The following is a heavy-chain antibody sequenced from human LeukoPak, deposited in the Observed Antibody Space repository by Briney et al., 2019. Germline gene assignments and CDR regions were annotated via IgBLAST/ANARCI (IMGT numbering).Heavy chain of an antibody. CDR2: ITSSSTYI. J-gene: IGHJ4*02. CDR3: ARGSGSYFGY. CDR1: GFTFSSYN. Sequence: PGGSLRLSCAASGFTFSSYNMNWVRQAPGKGLEWVSSITSSSTYIYYADSVRGRFTISRDNAKNSLYLQMNSLRAEDTAVYYCARGSGSYFGYWGQGTLVTVSS. V-gene: IGHV3-21*01. D-gene: IGHD1-26*01.